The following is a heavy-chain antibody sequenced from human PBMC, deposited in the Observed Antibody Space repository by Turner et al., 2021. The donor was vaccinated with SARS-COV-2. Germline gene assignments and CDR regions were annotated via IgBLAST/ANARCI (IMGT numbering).Heavy chain of an antibody. CDR2: ISYDGSNK. CDR3: AKPEYSYAYSPNYFDY. V-gene: IGHV3-30*18. D-gene: IGHD5-18*01. J-gene: IGHJ4*02. CDR1: GFSFSRYG. Sequence: QVQLVESGGGVVQPGRSLRLSCAASGFSFSRYGMHGVRQAPDKGLKWVEVISYDGSNKYYADSVKGRFTISRDNSKNTLYLQMNSLRAEDTAVYYCAKPEYSYAYSPNYFDYWGQGTLVTVSS.